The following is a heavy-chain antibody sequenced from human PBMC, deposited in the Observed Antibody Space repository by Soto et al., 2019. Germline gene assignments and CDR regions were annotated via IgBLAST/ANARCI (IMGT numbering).Heavy chain of an antibody. CDR2: IYYSGST. Sequence: SETLSLTCTVSGGSISSYYWSWIRQPPGKGLEWIGYIYYSGSTNYNPSLKSRVTISVDTSKNQFSLKLSSVTAADTAVHYCARGALILGYCSGGSCYYFDYWGQGTPVTVSS. CDR3: ARGALILGYCSGGSCYYFDY. J-gene: IGHJ4*02. V-gene: IGHV4-59*01. CDR1: GGSISSYY. D-gene: IGHD2-15*01.